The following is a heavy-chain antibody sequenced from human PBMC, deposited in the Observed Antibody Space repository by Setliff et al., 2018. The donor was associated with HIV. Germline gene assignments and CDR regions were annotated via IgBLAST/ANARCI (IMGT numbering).Heavy chain of an antibody. CDR3: ARGEPTILVVPAAFFDY. V-gene: IGHV3-64*02. D-gene: IGHD2-2*01. CDR1: GFTFSSYA. J-gene: IGHJ4*02. Sequence: AGGSLRLSCAASGFTFSSYAMHWVRQAPGKGLEYVSVINNKGDSTYYADSVRGRFTISRDNAKKSLYLQMNSLRAEDTAVYYCARGEPTILVVPAAFFDYWGQGTLVTVSS. CDR2: INNKGDST.